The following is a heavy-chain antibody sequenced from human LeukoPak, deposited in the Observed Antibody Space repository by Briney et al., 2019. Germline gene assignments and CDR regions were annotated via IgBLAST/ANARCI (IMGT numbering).Heavy chain of an antibody. CDR1: GFNLRAYT. Sequence: GGSLRLSCAASGFNLRAYTMNWVRQAPGKGLEWVSSISTSSSYIYYADSVKGRFTASRDNAENSLYLQMHSLRVEDTALYYCARDDNWNDKPFDFWGQGTLVPVSS. J-gene: IGHJ4*02. D-gene: IGHD1-20*01. V-gene: IGHV3-21*01. CDR2: ISTSSSYI. CDR3: ARDDNWNDKPFDF.